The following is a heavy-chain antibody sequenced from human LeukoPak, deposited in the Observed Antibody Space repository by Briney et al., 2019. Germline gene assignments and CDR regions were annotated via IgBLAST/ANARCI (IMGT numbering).Heavy chain of an antibody. D-gene: IGHD1-26*01. CDR2: IWYDGSNK. CDR1: GFTFSSYG. V-gene: IGHV3-33*08. CDR3: ARDWEYSGSYPVHYYAMDV. J-gene: IGHJ6*02. Sequence: PGRSLRLSCAASGFTFSSYGMHWVRQAPGKGLEWVAVIWYDGSNKYYADSVKGRFTISRDNSKNTLYLQMNSLRAEDTAVYYCARDWEYSGSYPVHYYAMDVWGQGTTVTVSS.